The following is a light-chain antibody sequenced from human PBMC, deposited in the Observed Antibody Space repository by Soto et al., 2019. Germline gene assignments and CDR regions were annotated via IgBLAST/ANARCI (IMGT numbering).Light chain of an antibody. V-gene: IGLV2-14*01. Sequence: QSPLPQAASVSGSPGQSITIPCTGTSSDIGGYNDVSWYQQNPGKAPKLMIYEVSHRPSGISNRFSGSKSGNTASLTISGLQAEDEADYYCSSYTSSVAHVFGTGTKVTVL. J-gene: IGLJ1*01. CDR2: EVS. CDR1: SSDIGGYND. CDR3: SSYTSSVAHV.